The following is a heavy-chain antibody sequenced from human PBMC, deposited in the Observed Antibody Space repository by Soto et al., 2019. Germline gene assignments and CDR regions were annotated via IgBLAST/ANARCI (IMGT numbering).Heavy chain of an antibody. Sequence: TPSLTSTFSGGSLRPGCYYWGWVRRHPGKGLEWIGYIYYSGNTYYNPSLKSRVTISVDTSKNQFSLKLSSVTAADTAVYYCARARSSYFYYFDYWGQGTLVTVSS. V-gene: IGHV4-31*03. D-gene: IGHD1-26*01. CDR1: GGSLRPGCYY. CDR2: IYYSGNT. CDR3: ARARSSYFYYFDY. J-gene: IGHJ4*02.